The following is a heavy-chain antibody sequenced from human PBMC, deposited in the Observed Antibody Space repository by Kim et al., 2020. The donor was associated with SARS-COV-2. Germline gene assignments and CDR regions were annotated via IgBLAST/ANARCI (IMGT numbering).Heavy chain of an antibody. J-gene: IGHJ5*02. CDR2: ISYDGSNK. Sequence: GGSLRLSCAASGFTFSSYAMHWVRQAPGKGLEWVAVISYDGSNKYYADSVKGRFTISRDNSKNTLYLQMNSLRAEDTAVYYCVSHPDYGGNSPFDPWGQGTLVTVSS. V-gene: IGHV3-30-3*01. CDR3: VSHPDYGGNSPFDP. D-gene: IGHD4-17*01. CDR1: GFTFSSYA.